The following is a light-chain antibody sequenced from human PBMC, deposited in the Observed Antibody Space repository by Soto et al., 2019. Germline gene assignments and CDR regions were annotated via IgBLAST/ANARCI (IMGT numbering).Light chain of an antibody. CDR2: EGS. CDR1: SSDVGSYNL. CDR3: CSYAGSSGRV. V-gene: IGLV2-23*01. J-gene: IGLJ2*01. Sequence: QSAMTQPASVSGSPGQSITISCTGTSSDVGSYNLVSWYQQHPGKAPKLMIYEGSKRPSGVSNRFSGSKSGNTASLTISGLQAEDGADYYCCSYAGSSGRVFGGGTKLTVL.